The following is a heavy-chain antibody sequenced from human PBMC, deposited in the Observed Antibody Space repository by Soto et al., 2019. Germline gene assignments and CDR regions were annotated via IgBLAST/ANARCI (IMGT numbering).Heavy chain of an antibody. Sequence: QVQLVQSGAEVKKPGSSVKVSCKASGGTFSSYAISWVRQAPGQGLEWMGGIIPIFGTANYAQKFQGRVTITADESTSTAYMEVSSLGSEDTAVYYCARDLFPQAMVTRPAFDIWGQGTMVTVSS. CDR3: ARDLFPQAMVTRPAFDI. CDR1: GGTFSSYA. D-gene: IGHD5-18*01. V-gene: IGHV1-69*01. J-gene: IGHJ3*02. CDR2: IIPIFGTA.